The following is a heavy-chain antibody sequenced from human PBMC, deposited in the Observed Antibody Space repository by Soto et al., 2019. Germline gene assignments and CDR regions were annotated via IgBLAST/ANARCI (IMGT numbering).Heavy chain of an antibody. CDR2: INHSGST. CDR3: ARGLTIVVAYYFDY. J-gene: IGHJ4*02. V-gene: IGHV4-34*01. Sequence: SETLSLTCAVYGGSFSGYYWSWIRQPPGKGLEWIGEINHSGSTNYNPSLKSRVTISVDTSKNQFSLKLSSVTAADTAVYYCARGLTIVVAYYFDYWGQGTLVTVSS. CDR1: GGSFSGYY. D-gene: IGHD3-22*01.